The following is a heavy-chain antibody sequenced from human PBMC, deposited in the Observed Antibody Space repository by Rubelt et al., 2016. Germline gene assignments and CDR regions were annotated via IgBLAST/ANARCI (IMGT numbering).Heavy chain of an antibody. CDR2: ISNDGSNK. V-gene: IGHV3-30*18. CDR3: AKDSGSFGHRLNYYGMDV. J-gene: IGHJ6*02. Sequence: HWVRQAPGKGLEWVAVISNDGSNKYYADSVKGRFTISRDNSKNTLYLQMNSLRAEDTAVYYCAKDSGSFGHRLNYYGMDVWGQGTTVTVSS. D-gene: IGHD1-26*01.